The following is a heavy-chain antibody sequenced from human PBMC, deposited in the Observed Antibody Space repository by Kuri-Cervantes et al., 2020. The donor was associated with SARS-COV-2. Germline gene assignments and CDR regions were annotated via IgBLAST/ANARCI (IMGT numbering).Heavy chain of an antibody. Sequence: GESLKISCTAPGFTFGDYAMSWVRQAPGKGLEWVGFIRSKAYGGTTEYAASVKGRFTISRDDSKSIAYLQMNSLKTEDTAVYYCARGGQDEVLAFDYWGQGTLVTVSS. V-gene: IGHV3-49*04. CDR3: ARGGQDEVLAFDY. D-gene: IGHD1-1*01. J-gene: IGHJ4*02. CDR1: GFTFGDYA. CDR2: IRSKAYGGTT.